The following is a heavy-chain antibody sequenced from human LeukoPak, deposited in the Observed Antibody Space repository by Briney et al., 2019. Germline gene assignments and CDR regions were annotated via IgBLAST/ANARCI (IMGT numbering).Heavy chain of an antibody. J-gene: IGHJ4*02. CDR3: ARGGVGPSHYYGLGGPVDY. V-gene: IGHV1-69*13. D-gene: IGHD3-10*01. Sequence: SVKVSCKASGGTFSSYAISWVRQAPGQGLEWMGGIVPIFGTANYAQKFQGRVTITADESTSTAYIELSSLRSEDTAVYYCARGGVGPSHYYGLGGPVDYWGQGTLVTVSS. CDR1: GGTFSSYA. CDR2: IVPIFGTA.